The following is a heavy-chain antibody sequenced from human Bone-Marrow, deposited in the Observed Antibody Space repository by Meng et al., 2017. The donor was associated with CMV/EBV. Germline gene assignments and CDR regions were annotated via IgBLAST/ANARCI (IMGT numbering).Heavy chain of an antibody. D-gene: IGHD6-6*01. CDR1: GDSIISYY. CDR2: ISWSGST. CDR3: ASHRSSSFHFDS. J-gene: IGHJ4*02. Sequence: SETLSLTCIVSGDSIISYYWSWIRQPPGKRLEWIGAISWSGSTNHNPSLKSRVTMSVDTDKNQFSLKLSSVTAADTATYYCASHRSSSFHFDSWGQGGLVTVSS. V-gene: IGHV4-59*08.